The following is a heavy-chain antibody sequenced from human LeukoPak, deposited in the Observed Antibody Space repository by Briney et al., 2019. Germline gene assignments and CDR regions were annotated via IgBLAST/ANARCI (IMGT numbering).Heavy chain of an antibody. D-gene: IGHD1-26*01. CDR3: ARGLRRTTTRLGKQYYFDY. CDR1: GESFSGYY. V-gene: IGHV4-34*01. Sequence: SETLSLTCAVYGESFSGYYWSWIRQPPGKGLEWIGEISHSGSTNYNPSLKSRVTISVDTSKNQFSLNLSSVTAADTAVYYCARGLRRTTTRLGKQYYFDYWGQGTLVTVSS. CDR2: ISHSGST. J-gene: IGHJ4*02.